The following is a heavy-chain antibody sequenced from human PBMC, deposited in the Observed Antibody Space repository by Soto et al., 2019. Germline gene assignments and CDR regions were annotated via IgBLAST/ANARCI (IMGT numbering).Heavy chain of an antibody. Sequence: EVQLLESGGGLVQPGGSLRLSCAASGFTFSTYAMSWVRQAPGKGLEWVSLITGSGGSTYYADSVKGRFTISRDNSKNTLYLQMNSLRAEDTAVYCCAKGGSSWSYFDCWGQGTLVTVSS. V-gene: IGHV3-23*01. J-gene: IGHJ4*02. CDR2: ITGSGGST. CDR1: GFTFSTYA. CDR3: AKGGSSWSYFDC. D-gene: IGHD6-13*01.